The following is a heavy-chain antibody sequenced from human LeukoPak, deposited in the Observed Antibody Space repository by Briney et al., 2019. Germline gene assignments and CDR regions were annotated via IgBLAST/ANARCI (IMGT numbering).Heavy chain of an antibody. CDR2: ISSSSSTI. V-gene: IGHV3-48*01. CDR1: GFTFSSYS. J-gene: IGHJ4*02. Sequence: GGSLRLSCAASGFTFSSYSMNWVRQAPGKGLEWVSYISSSSSTIYYADSVKGRFTISRDNAKNSLYLQMNSLIAEDTAVYYCARGYEEFDYWGQGTLVTVSS. CDR3: ARGYEEFDY. D-gene: IGHD5-12*01.